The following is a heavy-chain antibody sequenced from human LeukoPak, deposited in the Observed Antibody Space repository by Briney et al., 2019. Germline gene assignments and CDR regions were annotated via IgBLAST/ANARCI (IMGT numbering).Heavy chain of an antibody. CDR2: IYYSGST. V-gene: IGHV4-59*01. CDR3: ARAGDIVVVPAAIGNAFDI. Sequence: SETLSLTCTVSGGSISSYYWSWIRQPPGKGLEWIGYIYYSGSTNYNPSLKSRVTILVDTSKNQFSLKLSSVTAADTAVYYCARAGDIVVVPAAIGNAFDIWGQGTMVTVSS. D-gene: IGHD2-2*02. CDR1: GGSISSYY. J-gene: IGHJ3*02.